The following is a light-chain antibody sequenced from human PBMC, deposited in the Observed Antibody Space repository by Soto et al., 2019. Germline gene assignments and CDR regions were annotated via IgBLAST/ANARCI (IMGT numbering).Light chain of an antibody. CDR1: ESVSSN. J-gene: IGKJ4*01. V-gene: IGKV3D-15*01. CDR3: QQYHNWVT. CDR2: GAS. Sequence: EIVMTQSPGTLSVSPGERATLSCGASESVSSNLAWYQQKPGQAPRLLIYGASTRATGIPARFSGGGSGTEFTLTISSLQSEDFAVYYCQQYHNWVTFGGGTKVDIK.